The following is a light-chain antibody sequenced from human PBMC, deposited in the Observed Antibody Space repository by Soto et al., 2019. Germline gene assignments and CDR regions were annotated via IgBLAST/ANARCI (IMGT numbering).Light chain of an antibody. CDR2: DVS. Sequence: QSVLTQPASVSGSPGQSITISCTGTSSDVGGYNYVSWYQQHPGKAPKLMIYDVSNRPSGVSNLFSGSKSGNTASLTISGLQAEDEADYYCSSYTSSSPPYVFGTGTKVTVL. J-gene: IGLJ1*01. CDR1: SSDVGGYNY. CDR3: SSYTSSSPPYV. V-gene: IGLV2-14*01.